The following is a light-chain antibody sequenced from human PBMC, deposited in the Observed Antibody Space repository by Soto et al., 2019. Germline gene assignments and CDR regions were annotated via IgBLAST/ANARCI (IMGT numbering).Light chain of an antibody. CDR3: SSYTSSSTLDV. CDR2: EVS. J-gene: IGLJ1*01. V-gene: IGLV2-14*01. CDR1: SSDVGGYNY. Sequence: SALTQPASVSGSPGQSITISCTGTSSDVGGYNYVSWYQQHPGKAPKLMIYEVSNRPSGVSNRFPGSKSGNTASLTISGLQAEDEADYYCSSYTSSSTLDVFGTGTKV.